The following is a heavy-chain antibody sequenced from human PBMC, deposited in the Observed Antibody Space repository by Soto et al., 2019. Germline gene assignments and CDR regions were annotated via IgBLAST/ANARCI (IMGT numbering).Heavy chain of an antibody. V-gene: IGHV1-3*01. D-gene: IGHD1-26*01. CDR1: GYTFTSYA. CDR3: ARASEVVATADAFDI. Sequence: QVQLVQSGAEVKKPGASVKVSCKASGYTFTSYAMHWVRQAPGQRLEWMGWINAGNGNTKYSQKFQGRVTITRDTSASTAYMELSSLRSEDTAVYYCARASEVVATADAFDIWGQGTMVTVSS. J-gene: IGHJ3*02. CDR2: INAGNGNT.